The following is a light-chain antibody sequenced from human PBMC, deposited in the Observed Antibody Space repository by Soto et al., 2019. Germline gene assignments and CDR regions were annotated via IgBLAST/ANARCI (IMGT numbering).Light chain of an antibody. Sequence: EVVLTQSPVTLSLSPGERATLSCRASQSFRGLLAWYQQKPGQAPRLLIYDAYNMATGIPHRFSGSVSGTDFTLTISSLEPEDSAVYYCQQRHMWPITFGQGTRLEIK. CDR2: DAY. V-gene: IGKV3-11*01. CDR1: QSFRGL. CDR3: QQRHMWPIT. J-gene: IGKJ5*01.